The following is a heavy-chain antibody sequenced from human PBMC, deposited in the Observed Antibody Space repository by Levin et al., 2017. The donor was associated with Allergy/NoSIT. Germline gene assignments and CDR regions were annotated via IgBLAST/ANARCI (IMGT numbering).Heavy chain of an antibody. D-gene: IGHD3-16*01. Sequence: GGSLRLSCAASGFTFSSYSLNWVRQAPGMGLEWVSSISSSGDYIFYADSVKGRFTISRDNVKNSLYLKLNSLRAEDTAGYYCGRSKGAYPLKFAFDIWGHGTMVTVSS. CDR3: GRSKGAYPLKFAFDI. J-gene: IGHJ3*02. CDR1: GFTFSSYS. CDR2: ISSSGDYI. V-gene: IGHV3-21*06.